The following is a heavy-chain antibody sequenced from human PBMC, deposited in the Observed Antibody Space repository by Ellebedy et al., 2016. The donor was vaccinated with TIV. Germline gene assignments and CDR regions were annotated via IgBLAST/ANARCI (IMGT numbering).Heavy chain of an antibody. Sequence: SETLSLTCTVSGGSITSHYWSWIRQPPGKGLEWIGYVYYSGNTNYNPSLKSRVPISLDTSKTQFSLKLSSVTAADTAVYYCARDSPTLYGAYDYYDGMDVWGQGTAVTVSS. CDR1: GGSITSHY. D-gene: IGHD4-17*01. J-gene: IGHJ6*02. V-gene: IGHV4-59*11. CDR3: ARDSPTLYGAYDYYDGMDV. CDR2: VYYSGNT.